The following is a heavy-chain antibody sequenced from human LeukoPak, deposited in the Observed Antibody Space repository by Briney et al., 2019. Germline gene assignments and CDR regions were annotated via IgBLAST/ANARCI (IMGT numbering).Heavy chain of an antibody. D-gene: IGHD3-10*01. J-gene: IGHJ6*03. V-gene: IGHV4-59*01. CDR2: IYYSGST. Sequence: SETLSLTCTVSGRSISSYYSSWIRHPPGKGLEWIGYIYYSGSTNYHPSLKSRVTISVDTSKNQFSLKLSSVTAADTAVYYCARGQYYYGSGSYYRPYYYYYYMDVWGKGTTVTISS. CDR1: GRSISSYY. CDR3: ARGQYYYGSGSYYRPYYYYYYMDV.